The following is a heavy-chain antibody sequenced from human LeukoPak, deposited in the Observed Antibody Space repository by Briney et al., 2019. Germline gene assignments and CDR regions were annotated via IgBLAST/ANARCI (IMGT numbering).Heavy chain of an antibody. CDR1: GFTFSSYA. CDR3: AKDIYYYDSSGYYYYFDY. J-gene: IGHJ4*02. V-gene: IGHV3-30-3*01. Sequence: GGSLRLSCAASGFTFSSYAMHWVRQAPGKGLEWVAVISYDGSNKYYADSVKGRFTISRDNSKNTLYLQMNSLRAEDTAVYYCAKDIYYYDSSGYYYYFDYWGQGTLVTVSS. D-gene: IGHD3-22*01. CDR2: ISYDGSNK.